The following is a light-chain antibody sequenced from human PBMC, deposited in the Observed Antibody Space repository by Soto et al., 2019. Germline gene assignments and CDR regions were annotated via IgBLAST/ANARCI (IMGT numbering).Light chain of an antibody. CDR1: SSDIGNYDF. Sequence: QSVLTQPASVSGSPGQSITISCTGTSSDIGNYDFVSWYQQVPGTAPKAMIYEVSSRPSGVSNRFSGSKSGNTASLTISGLQDEDEAYYYCSSYTTRSSFILFGGGTKVTV. CDR3: SSYTTRSSFIL. J-gene: IGLJ2*01. V-gene: IGLV2-14*01. CDR2: EVS.